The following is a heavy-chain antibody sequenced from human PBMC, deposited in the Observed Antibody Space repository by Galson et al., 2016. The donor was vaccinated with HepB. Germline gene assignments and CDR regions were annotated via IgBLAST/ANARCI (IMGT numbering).Heavy chain of an antibody. CDR2: ISSSGTTI. V-gene: IGHV3-48*03. D-gene: IGHD3-9*01. CDR1: GFTFSRYE. CDR3: AREPVRLHDLVTGPPKSPDY. J-gene: IGHJ4*02. Sequence: SLRLSCAASGFTFSRYEMNWVRQAPGKGLEWVSYISSSGTTIYYPNSGKGRFTISRDNAKNSLYLQMNSLRAEDKAVYYCAREPVRLHDLVTGPPKSPDYWGQGTLVTVSS.